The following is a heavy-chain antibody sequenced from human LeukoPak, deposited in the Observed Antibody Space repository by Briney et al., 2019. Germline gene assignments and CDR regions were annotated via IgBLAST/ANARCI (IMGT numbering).Heavy chain of an antibody. J-gene: IGHJ3*02. D-gene: IGHD4-23*01. CDR1: GYTFTSYY. CDR2: INPSGGST. Sequence: ASVKVSCKASGYTFTSYYMHWVRQAPGQGLEWMGIINPSGGSTSYAQKFQGRVTMTRDMSTSTVYMELSSLRSEDTAVYYCARDRTTAVTPDAFDIWGQGTMVTVSS. CDR3: ARDRTTAVTPDAFDI. V-gene: IGHV1-46*01.